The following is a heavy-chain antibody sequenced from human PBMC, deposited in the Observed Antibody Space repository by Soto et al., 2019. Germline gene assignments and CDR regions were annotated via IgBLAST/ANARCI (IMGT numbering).Heavy chain of an antibody. CDR2: IWSDGNNR. CDR3: VRGDNWNDEASDY. D-gene: IGHD1-1*01. J-gene: IGHJ4*02. CDR1: GFMFSNHG. Sequence: QVQLVESGGGVVQPGRSLSLSCAASGFMFSNHGMHWVRQAPAKGLEWVAVIWSDGNNRYYADSVKGRFTISRDNSKNTLYLQMNSLRAEDTAVYYCVRGDNWNDEASDYWGQGTLVTVSS. V-gene: IGHV3-33*01.